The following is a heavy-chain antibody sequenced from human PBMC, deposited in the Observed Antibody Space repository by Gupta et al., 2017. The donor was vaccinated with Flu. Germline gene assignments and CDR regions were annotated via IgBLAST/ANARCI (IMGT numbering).Heavy chain of an antibody. Sequence: QVQLVQSGAEVKKPGASVKVSCKASGYTFTGYYMHWVRQAPGQGLEWMGRINPNSGGTNYAQKFQGRVTMTRDTSISTAYMELSRLRSDDTAVYYCARVRCSSTSCYGRDYYYYYMDVWGKGTTVTVSS. D-gene: IGHD2-2*01. CDR1: GYTFTGYY. J-gene: IGHJ6*03. CDR3: ARVRCSSTSCYGRDYYYYYMDV. V-gene: IGHV1-2*06. CDR2: INPNSGGT.